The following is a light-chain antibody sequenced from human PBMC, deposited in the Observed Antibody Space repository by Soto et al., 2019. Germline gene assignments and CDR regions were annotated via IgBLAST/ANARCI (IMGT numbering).Light chain of an antibody. Sequence: EIVLTQSPATLSLSPGERATLSCRASQSVTSYLDWYQQKPGQAPRLLIYDVSNRATGIPARFTGSGSGADFTLTISSLEPEDFAVYYCQQRSNWPYTFGQGTKLESK. CDR3: QQRSNWPYT. V-gene: IGKV3-11*01. CDR2: DVS. CDR1: QSVTSY. J-gene: IGKJ2*01.